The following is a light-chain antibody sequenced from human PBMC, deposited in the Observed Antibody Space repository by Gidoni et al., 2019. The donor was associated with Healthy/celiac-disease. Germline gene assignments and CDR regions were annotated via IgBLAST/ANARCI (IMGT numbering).Light chain of an antibody. V-gene: IGKV1-39*01. CDR3: LQISDTLGVT. CDR1: HSISSH. J-gene: IGKJ4*01. CDR2: AAS. Sequence: DILMTHSPSSLSASVGDRATFTCRASHSISSHLSWYQQNPGRAPNLLVYAASTLQSGVPSRFSDSESGTDLTHTISSLHAEDFASYYCLQISDTLGVTFGGGTKVEIK.